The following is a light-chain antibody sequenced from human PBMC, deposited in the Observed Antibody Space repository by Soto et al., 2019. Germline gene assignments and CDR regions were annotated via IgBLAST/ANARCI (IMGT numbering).Light chain of an antibody. CDR1: QSISSY. J-gene: IGKJ1*01. CDR3: QQSYSTPWT. V-gene: IGKV1-39*01. Sequence: DIHMTQSPSSLSSSLGDRGTITFRASQSISSYLNWYQQKPGKAPKLLIYAASSLQSGVPSRFSGSGSGTDFTLTISSLQPEDFATYYCQQSYSTPWTFGQGTKVDIK. CDR2: AAS.